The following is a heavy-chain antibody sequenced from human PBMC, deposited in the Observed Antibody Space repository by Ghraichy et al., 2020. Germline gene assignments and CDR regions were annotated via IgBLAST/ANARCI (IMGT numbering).Heavy chain of an antibody. D-gene: IGHD3-3*01. V-gene: IGHV3-53*01. CDR1: GFTVSSNY. CDR3: ARPQAGTIFGVVSPGYYYYGMDV. J-gene: IGHJ6*02. CDR2: IYSGGST. Sequence: GGSLRLSCAASGFTVSSNYMSWVRQAPGKGLEWVSVIYSGGSTYYADSVKGRFTISRDNSKNTLYLQMNSLRAEDTAVYYCARPQAGTIFGVVSPGYYYYGMDVWGQGTTVTVSS.